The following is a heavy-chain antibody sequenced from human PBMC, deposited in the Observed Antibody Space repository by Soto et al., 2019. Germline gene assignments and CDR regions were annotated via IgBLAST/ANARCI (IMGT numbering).Heavy chain of an antibody. CDR3: QGGDF. Sequence: PSETRSLTCAVSGGSFRGYFWSWIRQSPDKGLEWIGEINDSGSTYYNPSFRSRLTISVDTSTSQISLRLTSVTAADSGVYYCQGGDFWGQGTRVTVSS. V-gene: IGHV4-34*01. CDR2: INDSGST. J-gene: IGHJ4*02. D-gene: IGHD3-16*01. CDR1: GGSFRGYF.